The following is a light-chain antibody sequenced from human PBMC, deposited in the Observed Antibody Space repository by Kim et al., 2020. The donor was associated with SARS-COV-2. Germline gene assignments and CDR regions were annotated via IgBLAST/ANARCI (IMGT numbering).Light chain of an antibody. CDR3: GTWDSSLRAEV. J-gene: IGLJ3*02. CDR1: RSNIGKNY. Sequence: QSVLTQPPSVSAAPGQKVTISCSGTRSNIGKNYVSWYQQLTGTAPKLLFYDNTKRPSGIPDRFSGSRSGTSATLAITGLRTGDEADYYCGTWDSSLRAEVFGGGTQLTVL. CDR2: DNT. V-gene: IGLV1-51*01.